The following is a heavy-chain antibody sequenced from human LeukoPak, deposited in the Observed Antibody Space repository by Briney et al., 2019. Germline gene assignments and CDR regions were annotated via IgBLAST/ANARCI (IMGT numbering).Heavy chain of an antibody. Sequence: GGSLRLSCAVSGFTFSSYWMSWVRQAPGKGLEWVANIKQGGTEIYYVDSVRGRFTISRDNAKNSLYLQMNSLRAEDTAGYYCARDSGTWSWSGGYFDYWGQGTLVTVSS. CDR1: GFTFSSYW. J-gene: IGHJ4*02. CDR2: IKQGGTEI. D-gene: IGHD3-10*01. CDR3: ARDSGTWSWSGGYFDY. V-gene: IGHV3-7*01.